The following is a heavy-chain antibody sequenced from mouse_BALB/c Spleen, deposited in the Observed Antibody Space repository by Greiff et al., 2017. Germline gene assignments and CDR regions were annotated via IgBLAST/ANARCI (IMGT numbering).Heavy chain of an antibody. CDR1: GFTFSSYT. CDR3: TRDRAISGYFDY. CDR2: ISSGGSYT. D-gene: IGHD3-1*01. J-gene: IGHJ2*01. V-gene: IGHV5-6-4*01. Sequence: DVQLVESGGGLVKPGGSLKLSCAASGFTFSSYTMSWVRQTPEKRLEWVATISSGGSYTYYPDSVKGRFTISRDNAKNTLYLQMSSLKSEDTAMYYCTRDRAISGYFDYWGQGTTLTVSS.